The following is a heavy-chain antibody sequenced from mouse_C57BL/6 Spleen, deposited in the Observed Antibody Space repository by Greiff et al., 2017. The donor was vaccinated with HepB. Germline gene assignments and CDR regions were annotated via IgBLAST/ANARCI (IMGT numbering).Heavy chain of an antibody. Sequence: QVQLQQPGAELVMPGASVKLSCKASGYTFTSSWMHWVKQRPGQGLEWIGEIDPSDSYTNYNQKFKGKSTLTVDKSSSTAYMQLSSLTSEDSAVYDCEILLGFAYWGQGTLVTVAA. CDR2: IDPSDSYT. D-gene: IGHD2-1*01. V-gene: IGHV1-69*01. J-gene: IGHJ3*01. CDR3: EILLGFAY. CDR1: GYTFTSSW.